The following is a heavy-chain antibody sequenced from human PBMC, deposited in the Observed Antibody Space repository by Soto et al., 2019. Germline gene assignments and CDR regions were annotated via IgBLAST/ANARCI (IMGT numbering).Heavy chain of an antibody. CDR2: ISGDSGNT. V-gene: IGHV1-3*01. D-gene: IGHD6-19*01. CDR3: ARDGVAAGNVNFDY. CDR1: GYMFTKSA. J-gene: IGHJ4*01. Sequence: ASVKVSCKASGYMFTKSAMHWVRQAPGQRLEWMGWISGDSGNTKYSPKLQDRVTITRDTSASTAYMELSSLRSEDTALYYCARDGVAAGNVNFDYWGQGTLVTVSS.